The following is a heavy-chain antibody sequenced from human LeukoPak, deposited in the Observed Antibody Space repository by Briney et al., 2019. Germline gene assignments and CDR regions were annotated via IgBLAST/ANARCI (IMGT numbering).Heavy chain of an antibody. CDR3: ARLSQTPAYYDTSVYYYLGY. J-gene: IGHJ4*02. CDR2: MNPDTGNS. D-gene: IGHD3-22*01. CDR1: GYTFSSYD. Sequence: ASVKVSRKGSGYTFSSYDINWVRQATGQGLEWMGWMNPDTGNSGYAQKFQGRATMTRDTSISTAYMELSSLRSEDTAVYYCARLSQTPAYYDTSVYYYLGYWGQGTLVTVSS. V-gene: IGHV1-8*01.